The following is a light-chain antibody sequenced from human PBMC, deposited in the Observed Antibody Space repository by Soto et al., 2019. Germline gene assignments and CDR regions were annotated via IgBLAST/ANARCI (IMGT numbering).Light chain of an antibody. J-gene: IGKJ4*01. CDR3: QQSYSVPLT. CDR1: RSISTY. V-gene: IGKV1-39*01. Sequence: DIQMTQSPSSLSASVGDRVTITCRASRSISTYLNWYQQKPGKSPKLLIYATSSLQSGVPSRFSGSGSGTDFTLTISRLQPEDFATYYCQQSYSVPLTFGGGTKVEIK. CDR2: ATS.